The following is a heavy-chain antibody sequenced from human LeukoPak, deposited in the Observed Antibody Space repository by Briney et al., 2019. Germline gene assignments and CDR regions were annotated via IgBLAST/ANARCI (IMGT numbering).Heavy chain of an antibody. V-gene: IGHV4-34*01. CDR2: INHSGST. D-gene: IGHD4-11*01. Sequence: PSETLSLTCAVYGGSFSGYYWSWIRQPPRKGLEWIGEINHSGSTNYNPSLKSRVTISGDTSNTQFTLKMSSVTAADTAVDYCAMSYSNYVPYYYYGRDVWCQGPTVTVSS. CDR1: GGSFSGYY. J-gene: IGHJ6*02. CDR3: AMSYSNYVPYYYYGRDV.